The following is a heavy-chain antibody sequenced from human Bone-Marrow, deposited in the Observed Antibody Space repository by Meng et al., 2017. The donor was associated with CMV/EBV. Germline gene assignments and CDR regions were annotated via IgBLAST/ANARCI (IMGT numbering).Heavy chain of an antibody. V-gene: IGHV1-69*05. D-gene: IGHD2-2*01. J-gene: IGHJ6*02. CDR3: ARSEYCSSTSCYTPRLSYYYYGMDV. CDR1: GGTFSSYA. Sequence: SVKVSCKASGGTFSSYAISWVRQAPGQGLEWMGGIIPIFGTANYAQKFQGRVTITTDESTSTAYMELSSLRSEGTAVYYCARSEYCSSTSCYTPRLSYYYYGMDVWGQGTTVTVSS. CDR2: IIPIFGTA.